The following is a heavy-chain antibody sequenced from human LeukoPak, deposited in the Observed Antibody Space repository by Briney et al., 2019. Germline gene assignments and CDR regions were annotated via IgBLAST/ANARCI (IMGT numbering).Heavy chain of an antibody. D-gene: IGHD5-18*01. J-gene: IGHJ4*02. CDR2: ISSRRS. CDR1: GFTFSSYT. CDR3: GGEGGGGYSYDY. V-gene: IGHV3-21*01. Sequence: GGSLRLSCAASGFTFSSYTMIWVRQAPGKGLEWVSSISSRRSYYADSVTGRFTISRDNAKNSLYLQMNSLRVEDTAEYYCGGEGGGGYSYDYWGQGTLVTVSS.